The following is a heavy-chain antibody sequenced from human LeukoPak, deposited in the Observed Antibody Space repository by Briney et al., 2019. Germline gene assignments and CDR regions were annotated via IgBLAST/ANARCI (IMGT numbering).Heavy chain of an antibody. Sequence: GRSLRLSCAASGFTFSSYTMHWVRQAPGKGLQWVAVISYDESNKYHADSVKGRFTISRDNSKNTVYLQMNSLRAEDTALYCCARSSVSGSHWYFDYWGQGTLVTVSS. CDR2: ISYDESNK. CDR1: GFTFSSYT. D-gene: IGHD1-26*01. J-gene: IGHJ4*02. V-gene: IGHV3-30-3*01. CDR3: ARSSVSGSHWYFDY.